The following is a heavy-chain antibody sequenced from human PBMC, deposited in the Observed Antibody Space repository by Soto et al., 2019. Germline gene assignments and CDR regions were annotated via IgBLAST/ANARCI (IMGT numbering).Heavy chain of an antibody. CDR3: ARDGDDYNPYYYYGMDV. V-gene: IGHV1-69*13. CDR2: IIPIFGTA. Sequence: SVKVSCKASGGTFSSYAISWVRQAPGQGLEWMGGIIPIFGTANYAQKFQGRVTITADESTSTAYMELSSLRSEDTAVYYCARDGDDYNPYYYYGMDVGGQGTTVTVSS. J-gene: IGHJ6*02. D-gene: IGHD4-4*01. CDR1: GGTFSSYA.